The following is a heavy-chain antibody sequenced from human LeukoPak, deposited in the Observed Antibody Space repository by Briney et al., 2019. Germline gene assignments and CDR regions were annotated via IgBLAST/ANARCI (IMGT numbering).Heavy chain of an antibody. Sequence: PGGSLRLSCAASGFTFSSYAMHWVRQAPGKGLEWVAVISYDGSNKYYADSVKGRFTISRDNSKNTLYLQMNSLRAEDTAVYYCARESPGAAAASQLNYYMDVWGKGTTVTVSS. J-gene: IGHJ6*03. CDR1: GFTFSSYA. CDR2: ISYDGSNK. CDR3: ARESPGAAAASQLNYYMDV. V-gene: IGHV3-30*04. D-gene: IGHD6-13*01.